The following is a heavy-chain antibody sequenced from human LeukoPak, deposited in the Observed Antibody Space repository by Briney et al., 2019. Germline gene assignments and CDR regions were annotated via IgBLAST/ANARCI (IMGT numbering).Heavy chain of an antibody. CDR2: IRTDSGNT. J-gene: IGHJ4*02. V-gene: IGHV1-18*04. CDR1: GYTFTGYY. CDR3: ARVSGLPVGIYFFDH. D-gene: IGHD3-22*01. Sequence: ASVKVSCKASGYTFTGYYMHWVRQAPGQGLEWMGWIRTDSGNTNYARRFQDRVSMTTDTSTSTAYMELRSLRSDDTAVYYCARVSGLPVGIYFFDHWGQGTLATVSS.